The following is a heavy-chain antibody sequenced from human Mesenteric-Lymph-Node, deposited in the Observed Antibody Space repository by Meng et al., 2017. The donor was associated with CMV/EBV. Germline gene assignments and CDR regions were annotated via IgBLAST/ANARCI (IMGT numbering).Heavy chain of an antibody. CDR1: GGSISTYY. V-gene: IGHV4-59*01. CDR2: IYYSGST. CDR3: ARGGKIFGVVTRWFDH. D-gene: IGHD3-3*01. J-gene: IGHJ5*02. Sequence: GSLRLSCTVSGGSISTYYWSWIRQPPGKGLEWIGYIYYSGSTNYNPSLKSRVTISVDTSKNQLSLKLSSVTAADTAVYYCARGGKIFGVVTRWFDHWGQGTLVTVSS.